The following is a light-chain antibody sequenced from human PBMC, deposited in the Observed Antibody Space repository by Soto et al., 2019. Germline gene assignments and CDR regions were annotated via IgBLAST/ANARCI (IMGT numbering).Light chain of an antibody. CDR2: DAS. V-gene: IGKV1-5*01. J-gene: IGKJ2*01. CDR1: QSISGW. Sequence: DIQMTQSPSTLSASVGDRVTITCRASQSISGWLAWFQQKPGKAPKLLIYDASTLESGVPSRFSGSGSGTQFTLPISSLQPDDFATYFCQQYSSYSWYTFGQGTKLEI. CDR3: QQYSSYSWYT.